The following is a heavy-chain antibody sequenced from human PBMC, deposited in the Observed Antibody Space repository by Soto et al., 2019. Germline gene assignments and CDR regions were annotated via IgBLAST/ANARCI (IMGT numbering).Heavy chain of an antibody. D-gene: IGHD4-17*01. CDR1: GGSISSGDYY. Sequence: QVQLQESGPGLVKPSQTLSLTCTVSGGSISSGDYYWSWIRQPPGKGLEWIGYIYYSGSTYYNPSLKSRVTNSVDTSKNQFSLKLSSVTAADTAVYYCAREGDYGVNFRFYAFDIWGQGTMVTVSS. V-gene: IGHV4-30-4*01. CDR2: IYYSGST. J-gene: IGHJ3*02. CDR3: AREGDYGVNFRFYAFDI.